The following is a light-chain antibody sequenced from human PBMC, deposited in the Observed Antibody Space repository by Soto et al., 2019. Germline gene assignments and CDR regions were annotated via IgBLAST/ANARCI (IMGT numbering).Light chain of an antibody. CDR2: DAS. Sequence: EVVLTQSPATLSLSPGERATLSCRASQSVSDYLAWYQQKPGQAPRLLIYDASQRPTDIPARFSGSGFGTDVTLTISNVEPEDFAVYYCQQRSDWPPITFGQGTRLEIK. V-gene: IGKV3-11*01. J-gene: IGKJ5*01. CDR3: QQRSDWPPIT. CDR1: QSVSDY.